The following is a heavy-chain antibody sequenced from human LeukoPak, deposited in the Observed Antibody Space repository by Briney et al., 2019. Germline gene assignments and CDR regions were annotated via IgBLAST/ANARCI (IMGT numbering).Heavy chain of an antibody. CDR3: ARQRTNWFDP. CDR2: VSHSGST. Sequence: PSETLSLTCTVSGYSIGTGFHWAWIRQPPGKGLEWIGSVSHSGSTSYSPSLQSRVTISVDTSKNQFSLKLSSVTAADTAVYYCARQRTNWFDPWGQGTLVTVSS. CDR1: GYSIGTGFH. V-gene: IGHV4-38-2*02. J-gene: IGHJ5*02.